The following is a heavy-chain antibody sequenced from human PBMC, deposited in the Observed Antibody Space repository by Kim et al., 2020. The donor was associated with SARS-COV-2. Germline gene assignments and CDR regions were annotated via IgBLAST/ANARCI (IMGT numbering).Heavy chain of an antibody. Sequence: ASVKVSCKASGYTFTRYAINWVRQAPGQGLEWMGWIATNSGNPTYAQGFTGRFVFSLDTSVNTAYLQISSLKAEDTAVYYCVRGPYDILTGYDPRDYWGQGTLVTVSS. V-gene: IGHV7-4-1*02. CDR1: GYTFTRYA. CDR3: VRGPYDILTGYDPRDY. D-gene: IGHD3-9*01. CDR2: IATNSGNP. J-gene: IGHJ4*02.